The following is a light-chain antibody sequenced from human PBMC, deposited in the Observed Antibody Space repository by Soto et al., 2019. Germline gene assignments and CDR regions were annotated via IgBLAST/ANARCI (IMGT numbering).Light chain of an antibody. CDR1: QSISTW. CDR2: KAS. CDR3: QQYNSYSEA. V-gene: IGKV1-5*03. J-gene: IGKJ1*01. Sequence: IQMTQSPSTLSASVGARVPFTCRASQSISTWLAWYQQKPGKAPKLLIYKASTLEVGVPSRFSGSGSGTEFTLTISTLQPSDFATYYCQQYNSYSEAFGQGTKVDIK.